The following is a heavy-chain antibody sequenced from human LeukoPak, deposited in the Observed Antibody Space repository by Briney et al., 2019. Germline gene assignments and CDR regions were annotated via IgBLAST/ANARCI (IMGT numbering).Heavy chain of an antibody. CDR1: GFSFSSYN. CDR3: AKESMWFGESNPFDY. V-gene: IGHV3-21*01. D-gene: IGHD3-10*01. Sequence: GGSLRLSCEASGFSFSSYNMDWVRQTPGKGPEWISSITTGSTYTFYADSVKGRFTISRDNARNSLYLQMNSLRAEDTAVYYCAKESMWFGESNPFDYWGQGTLVTVSS. CDR2: ITTGSTYT. J-gene: IGHJ4*02.